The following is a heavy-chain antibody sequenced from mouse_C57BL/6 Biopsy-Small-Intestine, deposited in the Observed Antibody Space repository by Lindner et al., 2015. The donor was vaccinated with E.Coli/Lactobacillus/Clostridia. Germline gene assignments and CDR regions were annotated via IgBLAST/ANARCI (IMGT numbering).Heavy chain of an antibody. J-gene: IGHJ3*01. D-gene: IGHD1-1*02. CDR1: GYTFTSYY. Sequence: SVKVSCKASGYTFTSYYMHWVRQAPGQGLEWMGTINPSGGRTNYAQKFQGRVTMTRDTSTSTVYMELSSLRSEDTAVYYCARSLGVGATAFDIWGQGTMVTVSS. V-gene: IGHV1-53*01. CDR2: INPSGGRT. CDR3: ARSLGVGATAFDI.